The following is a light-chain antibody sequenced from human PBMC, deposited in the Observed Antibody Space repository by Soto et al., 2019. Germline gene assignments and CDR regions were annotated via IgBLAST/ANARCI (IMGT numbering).Light chain of an antibody. CDR1: QSVSSN. Sequence: EIVMTQSPATLSVSPGERAIPSCRASQSVSSNLAWYQQKPGQAPRLLIYGASTRATGIPARFSGWGSGTEFTLTISSLQSEDFALYYCQQYNTWPPFTFGPGTTVDIK. V-gene: IGKV3-15*01. CDR3: QQYNTWPPFT. J-gene: IGKJ3*01. CDR2: GAS.